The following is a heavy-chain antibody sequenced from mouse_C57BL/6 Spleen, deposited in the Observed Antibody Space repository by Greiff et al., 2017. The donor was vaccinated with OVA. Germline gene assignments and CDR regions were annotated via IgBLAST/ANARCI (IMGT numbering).Heavy chain of an antibody. CDR1: GYTFTSYW. CDR2: IYPGSGST. D-gene: IGHD1-1*01. V-gene: IGHV1-55*01. J-gene: IGHJ3*01. CDR3: AIPDYYGSRWFAY. Sequence: QVQLQQPGAELVKPGASVKMSCKASGYTFTSYWITWVKQRPGQGLEWIGDIYPGSGSTNYNEKFKSKATLTVDTSSSTAYMQLSSLTSEDSAVYYCAIPDYYGSRWFAYWGQGTLVTVSA.